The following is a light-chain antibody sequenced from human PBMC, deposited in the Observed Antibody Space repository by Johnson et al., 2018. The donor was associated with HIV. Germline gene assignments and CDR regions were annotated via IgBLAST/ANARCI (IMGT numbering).Light chain of an antibody. CDR2: ENN. Sequence: QSVLTQSPSVSAAPGQKVTISCSGSSSNIGNNYVSWYQQVPGTAPKLLIYENNKRPSGIPDRFSGYKSGTSAALYITGLQTGDEADYYCGTWDSSLSAHYVFGTGTKITVL. CDR1: SSNIGNNY. V-gene: IGLV1-51*02. CDR3: GTWDSSLSAHYV. J-gene: IGLJ1*01.